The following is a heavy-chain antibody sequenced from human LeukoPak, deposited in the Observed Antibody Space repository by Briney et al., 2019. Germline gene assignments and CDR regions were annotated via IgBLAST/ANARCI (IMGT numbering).Heavy chain of an antibody. CDR2: INTDGTFT. J-gene: IGHJ4*02. CDR3: ARYQVLGSGSYDY. V-gene: IGHV3-74*01. CDR1: GFTYSGYW. D-gene: IGHD3-10*01. Sequence: GGSLRLSCAVSGFTYSGYWKHWVRQAPGKGLVWVSRINTDGTFTNYADSVKGRFTISRDNAKNTLFLQMSTQICEDTAVYYCARYQVLGSGSYDYWGQGMLVTVSS.